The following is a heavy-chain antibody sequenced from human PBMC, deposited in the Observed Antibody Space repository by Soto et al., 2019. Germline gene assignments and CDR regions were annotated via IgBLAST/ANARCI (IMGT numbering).Heavy chain of an antibody. CDR2: ISAYNGNT. J-gene: IGHJ4*02. V-gene: IGHV1-18*01. Sequence: GASVKVSCKASGYTFTSYGISWVRQAPGQRLEWMGWISAYNGNTNYAQKLQGRVTMTTDTSTSTAYMELRSLRSDDTAVYYCARSALGYCISTSCPGPFDYWGQGTLVTVSS. D-gene: IGHD2-2*01. CDR3: ARSALGYCISTSCPGPFDY. CDR1: GYTFTSYG.